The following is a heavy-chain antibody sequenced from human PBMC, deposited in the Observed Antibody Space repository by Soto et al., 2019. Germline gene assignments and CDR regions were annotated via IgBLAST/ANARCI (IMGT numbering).Heavy chain of an antibody. CDR3: TSRPSGMTYHAVFDF. CDR2: IRPDGSET. Sequence: HPGGSLRLSCAASGLTFSGHWMTWVRQTPGEGLQWVAAIRPDGSETFYVDSVKGRFTISRDNARNSLFLQMDSLRAEDTAVYYCTSRPSGMTYHAVFDFWGQGTL. J-gene: IGHJ4*02. V-gene: IGHV3-7*03. CDR1: GLTFSGHW. D-gene: IGHD2-21*02.